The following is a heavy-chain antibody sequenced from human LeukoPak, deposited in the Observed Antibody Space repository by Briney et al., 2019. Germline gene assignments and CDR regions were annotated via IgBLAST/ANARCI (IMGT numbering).Heavy chain of an antibody. J-gene: IGHJ4*02. Sequence: GGSLRLSCAASGFTFSSSWMSWVRQAPERGLEWVSNINSDGSQKDYVDSMKGRFTVSRDNPENSVYLEMNSLRAEDTAVYYCAKEFSNGGVVYWGQGTLVTVSS. CDR2: INSDGSQK. D-gene: IGHD4-23*01. CDR1: GFTFSSSW. V-gene: IGHV3-7*03. CDR3: AKEFSNGGVVY.